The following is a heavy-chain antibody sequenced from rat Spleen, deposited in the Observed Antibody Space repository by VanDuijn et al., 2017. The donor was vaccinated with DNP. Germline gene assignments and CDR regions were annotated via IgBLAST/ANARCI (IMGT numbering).Heavy chain of an antibody. D-gene: IGHD1-11*01. CDR2: ISTSGGST. CDR1: GFTFSDYY. V-gene: IGHV5-27*01. Sequence: EVQLVESGGGLVQPGRSLKLSCAASGFTFSDYYMAWVRQAPKKGLEWVATISTSGGSTFYRHSVKGRFTISRDNAESTLYLQMDSLRSEDTATYYCTTDFERGYWGQGVMVTVSS. CDR3: TTDFERGY. J-gene: IGHJ2*01.